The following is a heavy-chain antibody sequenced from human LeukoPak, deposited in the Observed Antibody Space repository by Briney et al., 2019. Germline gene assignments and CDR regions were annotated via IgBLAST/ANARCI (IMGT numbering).Heavy chain of an antibody. D-gene: IGHD5-18*01. CDR1: GYTFTGYY. CDR2: INPNSGGT. Sequence: EASVKASCKASGYTFTGYYMHWVRQAPGQGLEWMGWINPNSGGTNYAQKFQGRVTMTRDTSISTAYMELSRLRSDDTAVYYCARGGRYSYGSAYYYYYYMDVWGKGTTVTVSS. V-gene: IGHV1-2*02. J-gene: IGHJ6*03. CDR3: ARGGRYSYGSAYYYYYYMDV.